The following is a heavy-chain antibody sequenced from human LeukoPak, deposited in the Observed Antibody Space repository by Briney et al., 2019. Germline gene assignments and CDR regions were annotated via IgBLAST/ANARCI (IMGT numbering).Heavy chain of an antibody. CDR3: ARGGFIAVAAYFDY. Sequence: PSETLSLTCAVYGGSFSGYYWSWIRQPPGKGLDWIGEINHSGSTNYNPSLKSRVTISVDTSKNQFSLKLSSVTAADTAVYYCARGGFIAVAAYFDYWGQGTLVTVSS. D-gene: IGHD6-19*01. V-gene: IGHV4-34*01. CDR1: GGSFSGYY. J-gene: IGHJ4*02. CDR2: INHSGST.